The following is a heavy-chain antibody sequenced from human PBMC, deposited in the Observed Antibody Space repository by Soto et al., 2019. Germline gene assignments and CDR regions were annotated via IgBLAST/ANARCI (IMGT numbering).Heavy chain of an antibody. V-gene: IGHV3-7*01. CDR1: GFTFSSYW. J-gene: IGHJ4*02. CDR2: IKQDGSEK. D-gene: IGHD2-15*01. CDR3: ARDDCSGGSCYSGFDY. Sequence: EVQLVGSGGGLVQPGGSLRLSCAASGFTFSSYWMSWVRQAPGKGLEWVANIKQDGSEKYYVDSVKGRFTISRDNAKNSLYLQMNSLRAEDTAVYYCARDDCSGGSCYSGFDYWGQGTLVTVSS.